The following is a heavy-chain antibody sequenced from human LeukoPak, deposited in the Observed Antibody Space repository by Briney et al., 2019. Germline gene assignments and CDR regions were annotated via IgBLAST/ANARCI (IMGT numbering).Heavy chain of an antibody. D-gene: IGHD3-10*01. Sequence: ASVKVSCKASGYTFTSYDINWVRQATGQGLEWMGWMNPNSGNTGYAQKFQGRVTMTRNTSISTAYMELSSLRSEDTAVYYCARMKSRITMVRGVMVDAFDIWGQGTMVTVSS. J-gene: IGHJ3*02. CDR1: GYTFTSYD. V-gene: IGHV1-8*01. CDR2: MNPNSGNT. CDR3: ARMKSRITMVRGVMVDAFDI.